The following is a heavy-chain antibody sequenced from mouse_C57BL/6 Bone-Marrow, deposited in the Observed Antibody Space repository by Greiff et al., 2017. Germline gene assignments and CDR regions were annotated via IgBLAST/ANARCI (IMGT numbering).Heavy chain of an antibody. CDR2: ISSGGSYT. D-gene: IGHD2-5*01. J-gene: IGHJ2*01. CDR1: GFTFSSYG. CDR3: ARQFSYSNYDYFDY. V-gene: IGHV5-6*01. Sequence: EVQLKESGGDLVKPGGSLKLSCAASGFTFSSYGMSWVRQTPDKRLEWVATISSGGSYTYYPDSVKGRFTISRDNAKNTLYLQMSSLKSEDTAMYYCARQFSYSNYDYFDYWGQGTTLTVSS.